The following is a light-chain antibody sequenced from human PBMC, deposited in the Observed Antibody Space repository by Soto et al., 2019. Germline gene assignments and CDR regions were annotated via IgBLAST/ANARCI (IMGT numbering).Light chain of an antibody. J-gene: IGLJ2*01. CDR2: DNN. CDR1: SSNIGNNY. Sequence: QSVLTQPPSVSAAPGQKVTISCSGSSSNIGNNYVSWYQQLPGTAPKLLIYDNNERPSGIPDRFSGSKSGTSATLGITGLQTGDEADYYCGSWDSSLSNVVFGGGTQLTVL. CDR3: GSWDSSLSNVV. V-gene: IGLV1-51*01.